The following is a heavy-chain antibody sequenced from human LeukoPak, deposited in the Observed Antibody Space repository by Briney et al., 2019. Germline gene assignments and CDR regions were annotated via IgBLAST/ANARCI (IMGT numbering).Heavy chain of an antibody. V-gene: IGHV5-51*01. CDR1: GYSFTSYW. Sequence: GESLKICCKGSGYSFTSYWIGWGRQLPGKGLEWMGIIYPGDSDTRYSPSFQGQGTISADKSISTAYLQWSSLKASDTAMYYCASFYGSGSYRADYYFDYWGQGTLVTVSS. CDR2: IYPGDSDT. D-gene: IGHD3-10*01. CDR3: ASFYGSGSYRADYYFDY. J-gene: IGHJ4*02.